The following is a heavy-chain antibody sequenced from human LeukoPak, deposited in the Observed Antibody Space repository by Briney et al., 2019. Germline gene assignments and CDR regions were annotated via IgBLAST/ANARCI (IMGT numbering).Heavy chain of an antibody. CDR3: AREGYHPIFDY. CDR2: IYTSGST. J-gene: IGHJ4*02. V-gene: IGHV4-61*02. Sequence: SETLSLTCTVSGGSISSSSYYWSWIRQPAGKGLEWIGRIYTSGSTNYNPSLKSRVTMSVDTSKNQFSLKLSSVTAADTAVYYCAREGYHPIFDYWGQGTLVTVSS. CDR1: GGSISSSSYY. D-gene: IGHD1-14*01.